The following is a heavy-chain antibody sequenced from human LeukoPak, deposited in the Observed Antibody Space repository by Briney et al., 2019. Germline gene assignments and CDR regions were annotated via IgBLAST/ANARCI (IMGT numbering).Heavy chain of an antibody. Sequence: GGSLRLSCAASGFTFNTHSMNWIRQAPGKGLEWIAYMSSSRNTIYYADSVKGRFTISRDNAKNSLFLQMNSLRDEDTAVYYCARGPTPYCSGGSCSQGDYWGQGTLVTVSS. J-gene: IGHJ4*02. CDR1: GFTFNTHS. V-gene: IGHV3-48*02. CDR3: ARGPTPYCSGGSCSQGDY. CDR2: MSSSRNTI. D-gene: IGHD2-15*01.